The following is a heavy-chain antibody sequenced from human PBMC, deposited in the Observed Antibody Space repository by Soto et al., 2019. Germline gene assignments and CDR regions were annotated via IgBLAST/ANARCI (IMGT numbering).Heavy chain of an antibody. CDR1: GFTFSSFE. Sequence: EVQLAESGGGLAQPGGSLRLSCVGSGFTFSSFEMNWVRQTPGKGLEWLSYIGRSGETIYYADSVKGRFTISRDNAKSSLFLQMNGLRDEDTAVYYCAKGILSATIGPYAMDVWGQGTTVTVSS. V-gene: IGHV3-48*03. D-gene: IGHD3-16*01. CDR2: IGRSGETI. CDR3: AKGILSATIGPYAMDV. J-gene: IGHJ6*02.